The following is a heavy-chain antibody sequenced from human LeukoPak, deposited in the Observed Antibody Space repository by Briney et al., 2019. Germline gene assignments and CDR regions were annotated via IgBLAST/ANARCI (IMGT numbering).Heavy chain of an antibody. Sequence: GGSLRLSCAASGFTVSSNYMSWVRQAPGKGLEWVSVIYSGGSTYYADSVKGRFTISRDNSKNTLYLQMNSLRAEDTAVYYCAIGGYSGYDYPAFDVWGQGTMVTVSS. CDR1: GFTVSSNY. J-gene: IGHJ3*01. D-gene: IGHD5-12*01. CDR2: IYSGGST. V-gene: IGHV3-66*01. CDR3: AIGGYSGYDYPAFDV.